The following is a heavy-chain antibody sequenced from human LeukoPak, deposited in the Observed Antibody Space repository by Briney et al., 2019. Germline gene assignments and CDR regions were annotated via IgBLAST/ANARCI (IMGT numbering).Heavy chain of an antibody. J-gene: IGHJ6*03. D-gene: IGHD6-6*01. CDR2: ISSSSSYI. V-gene: IGHV3-21*01. CDR3: ARGGQGSSIYYYYMDV. CDR1: GFTFSSYS. Sequence: GGSLRLSCAASGFTFSSYSMNWVRQAPGKGLEWVSSISSSSSYIYYADSVKGRFTISRDNAKNSLYLQMNSLRAEDTAVYYCARGGQGSSIYYYYMDVWGKGTTVTVSS.